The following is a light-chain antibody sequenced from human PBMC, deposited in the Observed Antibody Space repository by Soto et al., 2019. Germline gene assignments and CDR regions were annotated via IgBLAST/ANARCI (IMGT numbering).Light chain of an antibody. J-gene: IGKJ1*01. CDR1: QSVSSSY. CDR2: GAS. CDR3: QQYGKLPRT. Sequence: EIVLTQSPGTLSLSPGERATLSCRASQSVSSSYLAWYQQKPGQAPRLLIVGASRRATGIPDRFSGSGSGTNFTLTISRLEPEDFAVYYCQQYGKLPRTFGQGTKVDIK. V-gene: IGKV3-20*01.